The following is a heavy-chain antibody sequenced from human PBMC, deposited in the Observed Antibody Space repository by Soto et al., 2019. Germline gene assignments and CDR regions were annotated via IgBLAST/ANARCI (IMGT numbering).Heavy chain of an antibody. Sequence: SETLSLTCAVYGGSFSGYYWTWIRQPPGTGLEWIGEINHSGSTNYNPSLKSRVTISVDTSKNQFSLKLNAVTAADTAVYYCARDLWGYCGTDCYPLDVWGQGTTVTVSS. CDR3: ARDLWGYCGTDCYPLDV. J-gene: IGHJ6*02. D-gene: IGHD2-21*02. V-gene: IGHV4-34*01. CDR2: INHSGST. CDR1: GGSFSGYY.